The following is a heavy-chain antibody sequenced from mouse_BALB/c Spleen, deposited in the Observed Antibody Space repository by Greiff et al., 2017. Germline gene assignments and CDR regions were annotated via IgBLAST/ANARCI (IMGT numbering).Heavy chain of an antibody. CDR1: GFNIKDYY. J-gene: IGHJ4*01. V-gene: IGHV14-1*02. D-gene: IGHD2-3*01. CDR3: ARYYDGYQYYYAMDY. Sequence: EVQLHQSGAELVRPGALVKLSCKASGFNIKDYYMHWVKQRPEQGLEWIGWIDPENGNTIYDPKFQGKASITADTSSNTAYLQLSSLTSEDTAVYYCARYYDGYQYYYAMDYWGQGTSVTVSS. CDR2: IDPENGNT.